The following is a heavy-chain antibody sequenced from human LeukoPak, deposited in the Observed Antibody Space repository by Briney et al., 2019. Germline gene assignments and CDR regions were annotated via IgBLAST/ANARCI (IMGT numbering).Heavy chain of an antibody. CDR1: GFTLTYYA. Sequence: GGSLRRSCAASGFTLTYYAMHWVRQAPGKGLEWVAVTSYDGNKKYYADSVKGRFTISRDSSKNTLYLQMSSLRAEDTAVYYCARSSYDYGGIEGPFDYWGQGTLVTVSS. J-gene: IGHJ4*02. D-gene: IGHD4-23*01. CDR3: ARSSYDYGGIEGPFDY. CDR2: TSYDGNKK. V-gene: IGHV3-30*15.